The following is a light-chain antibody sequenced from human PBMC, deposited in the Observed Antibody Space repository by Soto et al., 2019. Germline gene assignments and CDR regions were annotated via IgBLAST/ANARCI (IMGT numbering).Light chain of an antibody. CDR3: CSYTRSGTLI. V-gene: IGLV2-14*01. CDR1: SSDIGDYNY. CDR2: DVS. J-gene: IGLJ1*01. Sequence: QSVLTQPASLSGSPGQSITISCVGTSSDIGDYNYVSWYQQHPGKVPKVIIYDVSNRPSGVSYRFSATKSGNTASLTISGLQAEDEDDYYCCSYTRSGTLIFGTGNKLTVL.